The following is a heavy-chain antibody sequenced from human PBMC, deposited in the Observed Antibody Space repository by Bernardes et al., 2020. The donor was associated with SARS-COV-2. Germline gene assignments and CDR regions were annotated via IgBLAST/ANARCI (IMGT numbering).Heavy chain of an antibody. CDR1: GGSVRSTNHY. J-gene: IGHJ5*01. CDR3: ARGSLTYWFDS. Sequence: SGTLASTCSVSGGSVRSTNHYWSWVRQPPGKGLECIGYIYYSGVTNYNPSLKSRATISLDTSKNQFSLKLSSVTTADTAVYYCARGSLTYWFDSWGQGTLVTVSS. D-gene: IGHD3-16*02. V-gene: IGHV4-61*01. CDR2: IYYSGVT.